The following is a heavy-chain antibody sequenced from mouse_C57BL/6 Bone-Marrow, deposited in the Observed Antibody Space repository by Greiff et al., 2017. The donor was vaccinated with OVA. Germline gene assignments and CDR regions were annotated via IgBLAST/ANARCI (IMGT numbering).Heavy chain of an antibody. CDR1: GYTFTDYY. Sequence: EVQLQQSGPELVKPGASVKISCKASGYTFTDYYMNWVKQSHGKSLEWIGDINPNNGGTSYNQKFKGKATLTVDKSSSTAYMELRSLTSEDSAVDYWAKGLHSTGYFDVWGTGTTVTVSS. CDR3: AKGLHSTGYFDV. D-gene: IGHD2-10*01. CDR2: INPNNGGT. J-gene: IGHJ1*03. V-gene: IGHV1-26*01.